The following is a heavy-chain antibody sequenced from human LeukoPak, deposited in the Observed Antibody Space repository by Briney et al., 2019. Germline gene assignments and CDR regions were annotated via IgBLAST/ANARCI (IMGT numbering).Heavy chain of an antibody. CDR1: GGSISSFH. CDR3: ARLDGVT. D-gene: IGHD3-16*01. Sequence: SETLSLTCTVSGGSISSFHCSWIRQPPGKGLEVIGYIYSRGATTYNPSLSSRVTMSVDTSKNQFSLKLTSVTAADTAVYYCARLDGVTWGQGTLVTVSS. V-gene: IGHV4-59*08. J-gene: IGHJ5*02. CDR2: IYSRGAT.